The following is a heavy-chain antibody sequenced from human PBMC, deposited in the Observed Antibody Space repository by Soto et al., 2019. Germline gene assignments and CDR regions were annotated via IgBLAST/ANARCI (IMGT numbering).Heavy chain of an antibody. Sequence: TLSLTCTVSGGSITTGGYYWSWIRQLPGKGLEWIGHRYYSESTYYNPSLKSRVSISLDTSKNQFSLKLSFVTAADTAMYYCARTRCSGGSCYSWSLDYWGQGTPVTVSS. D-gene: IGHD2-15*01. CDR2: RYYSEST. J-gene: IGHJ4*02. V-gene: IGHV4-31*03. CDR3: ARTRCSGGSCYSWSLDY. CDR1: GGSITTGGYY.